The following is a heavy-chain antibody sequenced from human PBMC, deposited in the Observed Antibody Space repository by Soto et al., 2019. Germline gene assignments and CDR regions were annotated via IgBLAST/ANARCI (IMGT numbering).Heavy chain of an antibody. CDR2: IRSSGEST. CDR3: AKGGRRVLTPVYV. D-gene: IGHD2-8*01. Sequence: QLVESGGGRVQTGGSLRLSCTASGFTFSNYAMSWVRQAPGKGLEWVSGIRSSGESTYYADSVKGRLTISRDNSKNMLYLQINSLRAEDTAVYYCAKGGRRVLTPVYVWGQGTTVTVSS. V-gene: IGHV3-23*04. J-gene: IGHJ6*02. CDR1: GFTFSNYA.